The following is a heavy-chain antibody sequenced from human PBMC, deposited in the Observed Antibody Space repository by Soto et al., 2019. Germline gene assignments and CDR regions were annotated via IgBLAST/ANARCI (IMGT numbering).Heavy chain of an antibody. Sequence: VQLLESGGGLVQPGESLRLSCAASGFTFSSYAMSWVRQAPGKGLEWVAVISYDGSNKYYADSVKGRFTISRDNSKNTLYMQMNSLRAEDTAVYYCARPLWRDDYNWGYFDLWGRGTLVTVSS. CDR2: ISYDGSNK. CDR1: GFTFSSYA. V-gene: IGHV3-30-3*01. J-gene: IGHJ2*01. D-gene: IGHD4-4*01. CDR3: ARPLWRDDYNWGYFDL.